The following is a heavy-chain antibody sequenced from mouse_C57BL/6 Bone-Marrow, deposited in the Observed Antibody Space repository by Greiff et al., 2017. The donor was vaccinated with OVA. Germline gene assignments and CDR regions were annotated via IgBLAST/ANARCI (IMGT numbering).Heavy chain of an antibody. J-gene: IGHJ2*01. V-gene: IGHV1-69*01. CDR1: GYTFTSYW. Sequence: QVQLQQSGAELVMPGASVKLSCKASGYTFTSYWMHWVKQRPGQGLEWIGEIDPSDSYTNYNQKFKGKSTLTVDKSSSTAYMQLSSLTSEDSAVYYCVLPYYFDYWGQGTTLTVSS. CDR3: VLPYYFDY. CDR2: IDPSDSYT.